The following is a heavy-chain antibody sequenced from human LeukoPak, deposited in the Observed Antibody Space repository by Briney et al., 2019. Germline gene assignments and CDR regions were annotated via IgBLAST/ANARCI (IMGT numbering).Heavy chain of an antibody. V-gene: IGHV3-30*18. J-gene: IGHJ4*02. D-gene: IGHD3-9*01. CDR3: AKARYFDWLFIDY. CDR2: ISYDGSNK. Sequence: AGGSLRLPCAASGFTFSSYGMHWVRQAPGKGLEWVAVISYDGSNKYYADSVKGRFTISRDNSKNTLYLQMNSLRAEDTAVYYCAKARYFDWLFIDYWGQGTLVTVSS. CDR1: GFTFSSYG.